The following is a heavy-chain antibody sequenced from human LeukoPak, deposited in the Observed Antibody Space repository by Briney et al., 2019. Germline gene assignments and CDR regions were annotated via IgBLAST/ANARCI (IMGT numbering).Heavy chain of an antibody. CDR3: ARGLDWNDLHLDV. Sequence: GASVKVSCKASGYSFTTYDINWVRQATGQGLEWMGWMNPNSGNTGYAQKFQGRVTITRNTSISTAYMELSSLRSEDTAIYFCARGLDWNDLHLDVWGKGTTVIVSS. J-gene: IGHJ6*04. CDR1: GYSFTTYD. D-gene: IGHD1-1*01. CDR2: MNPNSGNT. V-gene: IGHV1-8*03.